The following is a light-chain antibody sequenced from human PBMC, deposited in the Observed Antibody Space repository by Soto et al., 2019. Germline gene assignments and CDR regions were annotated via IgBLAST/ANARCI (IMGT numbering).Light chain of an antibody. Sequence: QSMLTQPPSVSGAPGQRVTISCTGSSSNIGAGYDVHWYQQLPGTAPKLLIYGNSNRPSGVPDRFSGSKSCTSASLAITGLQAEDEADYYCQSYDSSLSVHVVFGGGTKVTVL. V-gene: IGLV1-40*01. CDR1: SSNIGAGYD. CDR2: GNS. CDR3: QSYDSSLSVHVV. J-gene: IGLJ2*01.